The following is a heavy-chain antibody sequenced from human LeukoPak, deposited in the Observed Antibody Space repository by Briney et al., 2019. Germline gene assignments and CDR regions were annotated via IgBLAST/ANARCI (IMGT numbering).Heavy chain of an antibody. CDR3: AKERASSSWKGMDV. Sequence: PGGSLRLSCAASGFTFTSYAMSWVRQAPGKGLEWVSAISGSGGSTCYSDSVKGRFTIARDNSKNTLYLQMNSLRGEDTAVYYCAKERASSSWKGMDVWGQGTTVTVSS. CDR1: GFTFTSYA. V-gene: IGHV3-23*01. J-gene: IGHJ6*02. CDR2: ISGSGGST. D-gene: IGHD6-13*01.